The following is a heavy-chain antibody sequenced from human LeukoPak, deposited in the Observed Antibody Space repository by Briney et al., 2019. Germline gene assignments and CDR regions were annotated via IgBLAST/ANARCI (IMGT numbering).Heavy chain of an antibody. D-gene: IGHD1-1*01. V-gene: IGHV3-74*01. CDR1: GFTFSSYW. CDR2: INGDGTYT. J-gene: IGHJ1*01. CDR3: ATPDNWNDRYFQH. Sequence: GGSLRLSCAASGFTFSSYWMHWVRQGPGKGLVWVSRINGDGTYTSYADSVKGRFTISRDNSKNTLYLQMNSLRADDTAVYYCATPDNWNDRYFQHWGQGTLVTVSS.